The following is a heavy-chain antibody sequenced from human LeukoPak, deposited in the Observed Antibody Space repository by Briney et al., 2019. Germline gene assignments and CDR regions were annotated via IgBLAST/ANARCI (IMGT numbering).Heavy chain of an antibody. V-gene: IGHV1-69*05. Sequence: SVKVSCKASGGTFSSYAISWVRQAPGQGLEWMGRIIPIFGTANYAQKFQGRVTITTDESTSTAYMELSSLRSEDTAVYYCARDRSNIVLMVYEENWFDPWGQGTLVTISS. CDR1: GGTFSSYA. J-gene: IGHJ5*02. CDR3: ARDRSNIVLMVYEENWFDP. D-gene: IGHD2-8*01. CDR2: IIPIFGTA.